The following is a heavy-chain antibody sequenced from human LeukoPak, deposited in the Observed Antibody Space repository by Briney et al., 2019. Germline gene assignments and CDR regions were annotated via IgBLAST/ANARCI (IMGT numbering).Heavy chain of an antibody. V-gene: IGHV4-38-2*01. CDR3: ARRIAARHFDY. CDR2: IYHSGST. J-gene: IGHJ4*02. D-gene: IGHD6-6*01. Sequence: SETLSLTCAVSGYSISSGYYWGWIRPPPGKGLEWIGSIYHSGSTYYNPSLKSRVTISVDTSKNQFSLKLSSLTAADTAVYYCARRIAARHFDYWGQGTLVTVSS. CDR1: GYSISSGYY.